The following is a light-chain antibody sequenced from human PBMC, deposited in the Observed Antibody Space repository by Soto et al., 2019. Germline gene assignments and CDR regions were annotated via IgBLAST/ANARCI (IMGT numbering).Light chain of an antibody. CDR1: QSVSSK. Sequence: EIVMTQSPATLSVSPGERATLSCRASQSVSSKLAWFQQKPGQAPRLLIYFASTRATAIPARFSGSGSGTEFTLTISSLQSEDFAVYYCQQYNNWPHTFGQGTKLEIK. V-gene: IGKV3-15*01. CDR2: FAS. J-gene: IGKJ2*01. CDR3: QQYNNWPHT.